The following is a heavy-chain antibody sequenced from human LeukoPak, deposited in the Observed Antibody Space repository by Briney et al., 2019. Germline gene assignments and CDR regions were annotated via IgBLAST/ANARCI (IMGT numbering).Heavy chain of an antibody. CDR3: ARDGFDGGRIDY. D-gene: IGHD4-23*01. CDR1: GGSISSSSYY. V-gene: IGHV4-39*07. J-gene: IGHJ4*02. CDR2: IYYSGST. Sequence: NPSETLSLTCTVSGGSISSSSYYWGWIRQPPGKGLEWIGSIYYSGSTYYNPSLKSRVTISVDTSKNQFSLKLSSVTAADTAVYYCARDGFDGGRIDYWGQGILVTVSS.